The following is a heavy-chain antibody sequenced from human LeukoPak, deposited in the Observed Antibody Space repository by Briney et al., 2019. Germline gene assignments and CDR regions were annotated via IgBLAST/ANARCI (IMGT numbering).Heavy chain of an antibody. D-gene: IGHD3-22*01. CDR2: INPNSGGT. V-gene: IGHV1-2*02. CDR1: GYTFTGYY. CDR3: ARDHHYYELNVADKGFVLTQNEGNWFDP. J-gene: IGHJ5*02. Sequence: ASVKVSCKASGYTFTGYYMHWVRQAPGQGLEWMGWINPNSGGTNYAQKFQGRVTMTRDTSISTAYMELSRLRSDDTAVYYCARDHHYYELNVADKGFVLTQNEGNWFDPWGQGTLVTVSS.